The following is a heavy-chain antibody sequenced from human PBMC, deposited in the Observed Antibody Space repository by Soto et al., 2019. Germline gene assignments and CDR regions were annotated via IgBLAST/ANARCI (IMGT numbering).Heavy chain of an antibody. CDR2: INPSGGST. Sequence: ASVKVSCKASGYTFTSYYMHWVRQAPGQGLEWMGIINPSGGSTSYAQKFQGRVTMTRDTSTSTVYMELSSLRSEDTAVYYCARAFRGYSYGYEPFDYWTQGSPDTVSS. CDR3: ARAFRGYSYGYEPFDY. CDR1: GYTFTSYY. J-gene: IGHJ4*02. D-gene: IGHD5-18*01. V-gene: IGHV1-46*01.